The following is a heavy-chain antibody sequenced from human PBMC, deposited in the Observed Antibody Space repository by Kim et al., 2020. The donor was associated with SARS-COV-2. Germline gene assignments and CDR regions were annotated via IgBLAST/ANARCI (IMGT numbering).Heavy chain of an antibody. CDR3: ARRTYYYGSGDAFDI. D-gene: IGHD3-10*01. V-gene: IGHV5-51*01. Sequence: PSFQGQVTISADKSISTAYLQWSSLKASDTAMYYCARRTYYYGSGDAFDIWGQGTMVTVSS. J-gene: IGHJ3*02.